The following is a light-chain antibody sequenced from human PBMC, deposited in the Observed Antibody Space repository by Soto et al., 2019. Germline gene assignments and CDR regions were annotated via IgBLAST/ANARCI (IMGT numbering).Light chain of an antibody. CDR3: QQYHNSPPQYT. J-gene: IGKJ2*01. Sequence: EIVMTQSPASLSVSPGDGATLSCRASQSVASNVAWYQQKPGQGPRLLIHGASTRTAGVPARFSGSGSGTDFTLTISSLQSEDFAVYYCQQYHNSPPQYTFGQGTKLQIK. CDR1: QSVASN. V-gene: IGKV3-15*01. CDR2: GAS.